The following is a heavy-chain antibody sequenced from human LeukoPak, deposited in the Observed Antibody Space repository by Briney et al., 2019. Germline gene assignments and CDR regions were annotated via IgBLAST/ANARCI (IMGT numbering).Heavy chain of an antibody. D-gene: IGHD3-22*01. V-gene: IGHV4-39*01. J-gene: IGHJ4*02. CDR3: ASSGYYRHHFDY. CDR2: IYYSGST. CDR1: GGSISSSSYY. Sequence: SETLSLTCTVSGGSISSSSYYWGWIRQPPGKGLEWIGSIYYSGSTYYNPSLKSRVTISVDTSKNQFSLKLSSVTAADTAVYYCASSGYYRHHFDYWGQGTLVTVSS.